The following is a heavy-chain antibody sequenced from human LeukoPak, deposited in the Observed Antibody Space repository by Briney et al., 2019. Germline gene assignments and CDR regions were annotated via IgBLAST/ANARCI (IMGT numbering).Heavy chain of an antibody. CDR3: AGGEIGLDY. CDR2: ISYDGSNK. CDR1: GFTFSSYA. V-gene: IGHV3-30-3*01. D-gene: IGHD3-16*01. Sequence: PGGSLRLSCAASGFTFSSYAMHWVRQAPGKGLEWMTVISYDGSNKYYADSVKGRFTISRDNSKNTLYLQMNSLRAEDTAVYYCAGGEIGLDYWGQGTLVTVSS. J-gene: IGHJ4*02.